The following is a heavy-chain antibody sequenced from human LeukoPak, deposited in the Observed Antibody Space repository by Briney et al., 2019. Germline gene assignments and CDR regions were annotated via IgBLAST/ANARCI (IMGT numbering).Heavy chain of an antibody. V-gene: IGHV1-46*01. Sequence: ASVKVSCKASGYTFTSYYMHWVRQAPGQGLEWMGIINPSGGSTSYAQKFQGRVTMTRDTSTSTVYMELSSLRSEDTAVYYCARDPAGYSYGYSWFDPWGQGTLVTVSS. J-gene: IGHJ5*02. CDR1: GYTFTSYY. D-gene: IGHD5-18*01. CDR3: ARDPAGYSYGYSWFDP. CDR2: INPSGGST.